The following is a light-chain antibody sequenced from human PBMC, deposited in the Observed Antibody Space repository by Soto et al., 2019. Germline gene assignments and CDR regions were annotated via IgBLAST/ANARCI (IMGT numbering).Light chain of an antibody. CDR3: QQRSNWPYLT. Sequence: PGERATLSCRASQSVSGYLGWYQQKPGQAPRLLIYDASNRAYGVPARFRGSESGTNFTLTIASLEPDDFAVYYCQQRSNWPYLTFGGGTRV. CDR2: DAS. CDR1: QSVSGY. J-gene: IGKJ4*01. V-gene: IGKV3-11*01.